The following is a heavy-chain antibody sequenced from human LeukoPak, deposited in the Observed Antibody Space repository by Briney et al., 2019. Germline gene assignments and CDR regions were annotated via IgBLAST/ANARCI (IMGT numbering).Heavy chain of an antibody. V-gene: IGHV3-23*01. D-gene: IGHD3-16*01. CDR1: GFTFSSYA. J-gene: IGHJ4*02. CDR2: ISGSGGST. CDR3: AKDWGGERFFDY. Sequence: GGSLRLSCAASGFTFSSYAMSWVRQAPGKGLERVSAISGSGGSTYYADSVKGRFTISRDNSKNTLYLQMNSLRAEDTAVYYCAKDWGGERFFDYWGQGTLVTVSS.